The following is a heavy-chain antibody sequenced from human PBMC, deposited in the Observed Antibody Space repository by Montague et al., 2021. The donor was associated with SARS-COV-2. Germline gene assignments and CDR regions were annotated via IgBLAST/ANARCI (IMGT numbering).Heavy chain of an antibody. CDR3: AGERITIFGVVTWPAYFDY. CDR2: ICYSGST. Sequence: SETLSLTCTVSGGSISSYYWNWIRQSPGKGLEWIGYICYSGSTKYNPSFKSRVTMLVDTSKRQMSLRLNSVTAADTAVYYCAGERITIFGVVTWPAYFDYWGQGTLVTVSS. J-gene: IGHJ4*02. V-gene: IGHV4-59*01. D-gene: IGHD3-3*01. CDR1: GGSISSYY.